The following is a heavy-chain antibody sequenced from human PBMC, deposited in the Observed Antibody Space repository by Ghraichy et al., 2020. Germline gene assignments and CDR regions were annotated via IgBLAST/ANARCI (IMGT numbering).Heavy chain of an antibody. CDR3: ARSRSSSGWYPFAY. J-gene: IGHJ4*02. CDR2: SRNKARSYTT. V-gene: IGHV3-72*01. D-gene: IGHD6-19*01. Sequence: GGSLRLSCSASGFTFSDHYMDWVRQTPGKGLEWVGRSRNKARSYTTEYAASGRDSFTISRDDSKNSLYLQMNSLKTEDTAGYYCARSRSSSGWYPFAYWGQGTLVTVSS. CDR1: GFTFSDHY.